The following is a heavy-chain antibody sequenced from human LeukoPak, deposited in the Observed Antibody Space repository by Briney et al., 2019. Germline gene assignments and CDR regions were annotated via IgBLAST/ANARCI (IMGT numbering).Heavy chain of an antibody. CDR3: ARDPYSGSYSDYYYYYMDV. V-gene: IGHV3-48*04. Sequence: GGSLRLSCAASGFTFSSYSMNWVRQAPGKGLEWVSYISSISSSSTYYADSVKGRFTISRDNAKNSLYLQLNSLRAEDTAVYYCARDPYSGSYSDYYYYYMDVWGKGTTVTVSS. CDR2: ISSISSSST. D-gene: IGHD1-26*01. CDR1: GFTFSSYS. J-gene: IGHJ6*03.